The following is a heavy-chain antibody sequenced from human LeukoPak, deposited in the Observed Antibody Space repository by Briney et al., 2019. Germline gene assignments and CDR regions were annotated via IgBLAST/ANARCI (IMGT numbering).Heavy chain of an antibody. CDR1: GGTFSSYA. J-gene: IGHJ5*02. CDR2: IIPIFGTA. Sequence: GASVKVSCKASGGTFSSYAISWVRQASGQGLEWMGGIIPIFGTANYAQKFQGRVTITADESTSTAYMELSSLRSEDTAVYYCARGGERITGTLSGRFDPWGQGTLVTVSS. D-gene: IGHD1-7*01. V-gene: IGHV1-69*13. CDR3: ARGGERITGTLSGRFDP.